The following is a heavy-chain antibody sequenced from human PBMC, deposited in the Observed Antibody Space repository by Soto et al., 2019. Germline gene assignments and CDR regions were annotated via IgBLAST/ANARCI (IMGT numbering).Heavy chain of an antibody. D-gene: IGHD3-3*01. Sequence: EVLLVESDGGLVQPGGSLRLSCAPSGFSFPPAWFNWVRQAPGRGLEWVGRIYSGGATEYSAPVRGRFTISRDDSKSTLYLQMDSLEIGDTALYFCIWQSHFGGAWRWGQGTPVTVSS. CDR1: GFSFPPAW. CDR3: IWQSHFGGAWR. V-gene: IGHV3-15*07. J-gene: IGHJ1*01. CDR2: IYSGGAT.